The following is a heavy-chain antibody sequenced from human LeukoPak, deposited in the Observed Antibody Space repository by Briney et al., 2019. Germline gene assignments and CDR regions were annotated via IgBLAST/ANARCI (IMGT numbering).Heavy chain of an antibody. V-gene: IGHV1-18*01. CDR3: AGRTLAAYFHYYYGMDV. CDR2: ISAYNGNT. CDR1: GYTFTSYG. Sequence: ASVKVSCKASGYTFTSYGISWVRQAPGQGLEWMGWISAYNGNTNYAQKLQGRVTMTTDTSTSTAYMELRSLRSDDTAVYYCAGRTLAAYFHYYYGMDVWGQGTTVTVSS. J-gene: IGHJ6*02. D-gene: IGHD2-15*01.